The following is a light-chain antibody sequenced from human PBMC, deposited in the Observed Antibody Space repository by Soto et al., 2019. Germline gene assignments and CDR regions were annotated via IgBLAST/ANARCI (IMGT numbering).Light chain of an antibody. V-gene: IGKV2-28*01. CDR2: LGS. CDR3: MQALQTPWT. J-gene: IGKJ1*01. Sequence: DIVMTQSPLSLPVTPGEPASISCRSSESLLHSNGYNYLDWYLQKPGQSPQLLIFLGSNRASWVPDMFSGSGSGTDFTLKISRVEAEDVGVYYCMQALQTPWTFGQGTKVDIK. CDR1: ESLLHSNGYNY.